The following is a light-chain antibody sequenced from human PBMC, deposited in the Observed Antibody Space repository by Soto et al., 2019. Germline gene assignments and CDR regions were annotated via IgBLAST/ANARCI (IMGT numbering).Light chain of an antibody. CDR2: DVS. J-gene: IGKJ1*01. CDR1: QSIGDS. V-gene: IGKV1-5*01. Sequence: DIQMTQSPSTLSASVGDRVTITCRASQSIGDSLAWYQQKPGKAPYLLISDVSSLERGVPSRFSGSGSGTEFTLTISSMQPDDFATFYCQQYNGYSRTFGQGNKVDIK. CDR3: QQYNGYSRT.